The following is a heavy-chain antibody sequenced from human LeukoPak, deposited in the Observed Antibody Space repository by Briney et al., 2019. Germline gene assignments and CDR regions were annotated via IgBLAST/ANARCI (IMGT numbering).Heavy chain of an antibody. V-gene: IGHV3-21*01. CDR1: GFTFSSYS. D-gene: IGHD4-11*01. Sequence: GGSLRLSCAASGFTFSSYSMNWVRQAPGKGLEWVSSISSSSSYIYYADSVKGRFTISRDNAKNSLYLQMNSLRVEDAAVYYCASYSIPGAYVWGQGTTVTVSS. CDR2: ISSSSSYI. CDR3: ASYSIPGAYV. J-gene: IGHJ6*02.